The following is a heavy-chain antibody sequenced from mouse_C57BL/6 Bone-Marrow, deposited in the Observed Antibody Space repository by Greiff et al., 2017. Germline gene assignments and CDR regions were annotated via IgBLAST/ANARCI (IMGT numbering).Heavy chain of an antibody. CDR1: GFTFSSYG. CDR3: ARVIYYGYAMDY. CDR2: ISSGGSYT. J-gene: IGHJ4*01. V-gene: IGHV5-6*02. D-gene: IGHD2-1*01. Sequence: EVKLVESGGDLVKPGGSLKLSCAASGFTFSSYGMSWVRQTPDKRLEWVATISSGGSYTYYPDSVKGRFTISRDNAKNTLYLQMSSLKSEDTAMYYCARVIYYGYAMDYWGQGTSGTVSS.